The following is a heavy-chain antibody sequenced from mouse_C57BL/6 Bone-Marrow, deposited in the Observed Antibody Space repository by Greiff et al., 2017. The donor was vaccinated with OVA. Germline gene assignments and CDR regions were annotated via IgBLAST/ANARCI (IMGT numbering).Heavy chain of an antibody. CDR1: GYTFTSYW. CDR3: ARGGYYGDY. Sequence: QVQLQQPGAELVKPGASVTMSCKASGYTFTSYWITWVKPRPGQGLEWIGDISPGSGSTTYNEKFKSKATLTVDTSSSTAYMQLSSLTSEDSAVYYCARGGYYGDYWGQGTSVTVSS. CDR2: ISPGSGST. V-gene: IGHV1-55*01. D-gene: IGHD1-1*01. J-gene: IGHJ4*01.